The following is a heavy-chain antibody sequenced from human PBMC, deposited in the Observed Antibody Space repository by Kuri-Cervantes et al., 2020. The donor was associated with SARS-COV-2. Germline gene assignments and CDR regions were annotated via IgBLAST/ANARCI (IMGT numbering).Heavy chain of an antibody. CDR3: GSDLLPHY. J-gene: IGHJ4*02. D-gene: IGHD3-10*01. CDR1: GGTFSSYA. Sequence: SVKVSCKASGGTFSSYAISWVRQAPGQGLEWMGRIIPILGIANYTQKFQGRVTITADKSTSTAYMELSSLRSEDTAVYYCGSDLLPHYWGQGTLVTVSS. CDR2: IIPILGIA. V-gene: IGHV1-69*04.